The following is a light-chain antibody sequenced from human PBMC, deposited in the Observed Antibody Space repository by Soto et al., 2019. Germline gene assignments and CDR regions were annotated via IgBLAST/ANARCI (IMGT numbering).Light chain of an antibody. J-gene: IGLJ1*01. Sequence: QSALTQPASVSGSPGQSITISCTGTSSDVGGYNYVSWYQQHPGKAPKLMIYDVSNRPSGVSNRFSGSKSGNTASLTISGLQAEDEADYYCISYTSSSTPYVFGTVNKLTVL. CDR2: DVS. CDR1: SSDVGGYNY. CDR3: ISYTSSSTPYV. V-gene: IGLV2-14*01.